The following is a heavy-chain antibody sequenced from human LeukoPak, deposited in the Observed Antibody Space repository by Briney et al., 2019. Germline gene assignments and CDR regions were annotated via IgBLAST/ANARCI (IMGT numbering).Heavy chain of an antibody. J-gene: IGHJ4*02. CDR2: ISSSSSYI. D-gene: IGHD2-15*01. V-gene: IGHV3-21*01. CDR1: GFTFSSYS. CDR3: ARLQKRVVVVAAAFDY. Sequence: GGSLRLSCAASGFTFSSYSMNWVRQAPGKGLEWVSFISSSSSYIYYADSVKGRFTISRDNAKNSLYLQMNSLRAEDTAVYYCARLQKRVVVVAAAFDYWGQGTLVTVSS.